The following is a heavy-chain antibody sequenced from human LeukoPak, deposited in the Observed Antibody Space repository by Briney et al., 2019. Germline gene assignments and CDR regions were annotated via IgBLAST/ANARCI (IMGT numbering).Heavy chain of an antibody. CDR2: IKPNSGGT. J-gene: IGHJ4*02. CDR1: GYSFADYY. Sequence: GASVKVSCKASGYSFADYYMHWVRQAPGQGLEWMGWIKPNSGGTRSAQKFQGRVTMTRDTSISTAYMELSSLRSEDTAVYYCATRDYGDYVFGEFDYWGQGTLVTVSS. D-gene: IGHD4-17*01. CDR3: ATRDYGDYVFGEFDY. V-gene: IGHV1-2*02.